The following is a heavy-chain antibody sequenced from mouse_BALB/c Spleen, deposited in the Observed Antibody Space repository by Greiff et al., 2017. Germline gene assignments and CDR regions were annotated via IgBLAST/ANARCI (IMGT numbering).Heavy chain of an antibody. CDR1: GYSFTSYW. D-gene: IGHD2-1*01. CDR2: IDPSDSET. Sequence: QVTLKVSGPQLVRPGASVKISCKASGYSFTSYWMHWVKQRPGQGLEWIGMIDPSDSETRLNQKFKDKATLTVDKSSSTAYMQLSSPTSEDSAVYYCARTPSYGNYVNWFAYWGQGTLVTVSA. CDR3: ARTPSYGNYVNWFAY. V-gene: IGHV1S126*01. J-gene: IGHJ3*01.